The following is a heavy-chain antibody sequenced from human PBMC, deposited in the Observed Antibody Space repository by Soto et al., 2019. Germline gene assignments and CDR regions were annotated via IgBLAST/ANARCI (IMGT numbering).Heavy chain of an antibody. CDR1: GFTFSDHY. D-gene: IGHD1-26*01. CDR2: IRNKANSYST. J-gene: IGHJ4*02. CDR3: ARMRLGSYDLKYFDY. V-gene: IGHV3-72*01. Sequence: EVQLVESGGGLVQPGGSLRLSCAASGFTFSDHYVDWVRQAPGKGLEWVARIRNKANSYSTEYAASAKGRFTFSRDDSKNLVYLQMSSLKTEDTAVYYCARMRLGSYDLKYFDYWGQGTLVTVSS.